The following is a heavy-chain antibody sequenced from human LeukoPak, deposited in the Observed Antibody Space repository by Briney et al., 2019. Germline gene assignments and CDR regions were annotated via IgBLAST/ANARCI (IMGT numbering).Heavy chain of an antibody. D-gene: IGHD4-23*01. V-gene: IGHV4-4*07. Sequence: SETLSLTCTVSSGSISSYWSWIRQPAGKGLEWIGRIYGSGTTTYNPSLKSRVSMSIDTSKNQFSLKLMSVTAADTAVYYCARDSGTTGVVKFDPWGQGTLVTVSS. J-gene: IGHJ5*02. CDR2: IYGSGTT. CDR3: ARDSGTTGVVKFDP. CDR1: SGSISSY.